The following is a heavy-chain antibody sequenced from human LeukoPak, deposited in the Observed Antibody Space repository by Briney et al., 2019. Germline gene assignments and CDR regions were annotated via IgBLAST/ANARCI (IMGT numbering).Heavy chain of an antibody. CDR3: AVRLEGAAPIDF. Sequence: GSLRLSCTASGFTFGDYGMSWIRQPPGKGLEWIGEINHSGTTNYKLSLKSRVTISVDTSKKQFSLKLRSVTAADTAVYYCAVRLEGAAPIDFWGQGSLVTVSS. CDR2: INHSGTT. D-gene: IGHD1-26*01. CDR1: GFTFGDYG. V-gene: IGHV4-34*08. J-gene: IGHJ4*02.